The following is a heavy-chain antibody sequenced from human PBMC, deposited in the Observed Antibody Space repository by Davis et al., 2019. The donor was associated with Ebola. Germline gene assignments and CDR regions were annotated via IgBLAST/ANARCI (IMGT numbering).Heavy chain of an antibody. D-gene: IGHD3/OR15-3a*01. CDR3: ARAEGLAYFDY. V-gene: IGHV4-38-2*01. Sequence: PGGSLRLSCAVSGYSISSGYYWGWIRQPPGKGLEWIGSIYHSGSTYYNPSPKSRVTISVDTSKNQFSLKLSSVTAADKAVYYCARAEGLAYFDYWGQGTLVTVSS. CDR1: GYSISSGYY. CDR2: IYHSGST. J-gene: IGHJ4*02.